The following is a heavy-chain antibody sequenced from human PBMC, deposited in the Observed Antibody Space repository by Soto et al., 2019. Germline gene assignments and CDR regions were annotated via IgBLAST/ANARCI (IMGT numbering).Heavy chain of an antibody. CDR2: ISGHNGNT. Sequence: QVQLVQSGAEVKKPGASVKVSCKASGYTFTNHGISWVRQAPGQGLEWLGWISGHNGNTKCAQRLQGRVTMTTDTSTSTAYMELRSLKSDDTAVYYCARDLYPLAYYFDYWGQGTLVTVSS. CDR1: GYTFTNHG. V-gene: IGHV1-18*01. J-gene: IGHJ4*02. CDR3: ARDLYPLAYYFDY.